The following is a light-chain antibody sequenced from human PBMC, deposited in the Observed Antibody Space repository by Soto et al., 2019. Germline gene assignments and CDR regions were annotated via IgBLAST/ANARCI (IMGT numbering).Light chain of an antibody. CDR3: QHRSNWRIT. V-gene: IGKV3-11*01. CDR2: DAS. J-gene: IGKJ5*01. CDR1: QSVSTY. Sequence: EIVLTQSPATLSLSPGERATLSCRASQSVSTYLAWYQQKPGQAPRLLIYDASNRATGIPARFSASGSGTDFTLTISSLEPEDFAVYYCQHRSNWRITFGQGTRLEMK.